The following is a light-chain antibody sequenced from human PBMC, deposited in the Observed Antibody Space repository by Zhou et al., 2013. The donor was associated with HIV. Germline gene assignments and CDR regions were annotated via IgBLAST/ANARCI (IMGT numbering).Light chain of an antibody. V-gene: IGKV3-15*01. CDR1: QSLNGN. CDR2: GVF. Sequence: EIVLMQSPATLSLFLEERATLSCRASQSLNGNLAWYQQKPGQAPRLLIYGVFTRATDIPTRFSGSGSGTEFTLTISKMQSEDFAVYYCQQYNNWPYTFGQGTTLEIK. J-gene: IGKJ2*01. CDR3: QQYNNWPYT.